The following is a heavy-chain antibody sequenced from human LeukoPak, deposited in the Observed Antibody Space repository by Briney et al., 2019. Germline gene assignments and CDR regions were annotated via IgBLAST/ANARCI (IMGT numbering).Heavy chain of an antibody. V-gene: IGHV5-51*01. CDR1: GYSFTNYW. J-gene: IGHJ3*02. D-gene: IGHD6-13*01. Sequence: GESLKISCKGSGYSFTNYWIGWVRQMPGKGLEWMGIIYPGDSDTRYSPSFQGQVTISADKSISTAYLQWSSLKASDTAMYYCARRGYLTVDAFDIWGQGTMVTVSS. CDR3: ARRGYLTVDAFDI. CDR2: IYPGDSDT.